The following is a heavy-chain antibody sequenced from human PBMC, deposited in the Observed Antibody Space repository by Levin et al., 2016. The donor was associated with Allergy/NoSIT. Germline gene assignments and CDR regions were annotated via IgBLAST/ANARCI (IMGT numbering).Heavy chain of an antibody. D-gene: IGHD6-13*01. CDR2: ISSGSSTI. J-gene: IGHJ6*02. V-gene: IGHV3-48*02. CDR3: AREGNYDYGMDV. Sequence: WIRQPPGKGLEWVSYISSGSSTIYYADSVKGRFTISRDNAKNSLYLQMNSLRDEDTAVYYCAREGNYDYGMDVWGQGTTVTVSS.